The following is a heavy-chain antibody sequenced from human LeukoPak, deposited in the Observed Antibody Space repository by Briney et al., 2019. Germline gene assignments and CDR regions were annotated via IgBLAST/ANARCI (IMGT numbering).Heavy chain of an antibody. CDR1: GYTFTSYG. CDR2: ISAYNGNT. Sequence: GASVKVSCKASGYTFTSYGISWVRQALGQGLEWMGWISAYNGNTNYAQKLQGRVTMTTDTSTSTAYMELRSLRSDDTAVYYCARDLPRGKQQSSTPRFDYWGQGTLVTVSS. D-gene: IGHD6-13*01. CDR3: ARDLPRGKQQSSTPRFDY. V-gene: IGHV1-18*01. J-gene: IGHJ4*02.